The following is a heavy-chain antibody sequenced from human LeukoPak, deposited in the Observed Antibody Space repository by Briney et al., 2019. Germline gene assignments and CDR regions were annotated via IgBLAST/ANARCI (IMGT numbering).Heavy chain of an antibody. CDR1: GFTFSNYA. CDR2: TSGTGGST. J-gene: IGHJ6*02. Sequence: PGGSLRLSCAASGFTFSNYAMSWVRQAPGKGLEWVSATSGTGGSTYYADSVKGRFTISRDNSKNTLYLQMNSLRAEDTAVYYCAKDMGLGSPRDYGMDVWGQGTTVTVSS. D-gene: IGHD3-10*01. V-gene: IGHV3-23*01. CDR3: AKDMGLGSPRDYGMDV.